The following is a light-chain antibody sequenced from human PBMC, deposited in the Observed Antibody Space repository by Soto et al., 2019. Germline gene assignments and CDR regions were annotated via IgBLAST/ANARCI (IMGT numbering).Light chain of an antibody. CDR3: QQYGSSPIT. CDR1: QSVSSSY. J-gene: IGKJ5*01. Sequence: EIIVTLSPSTLSLSPGERATLSCGASQSVSSSYVAWYQHRPGLAPRLRIQEASSRATGSPDRFSGTKSGTDVTLTIRRLEPEDAAVYYCQQYGSSPITFGQGTRLEIK. CDR2: EAS. V-gene: IGKV3D-20*01.